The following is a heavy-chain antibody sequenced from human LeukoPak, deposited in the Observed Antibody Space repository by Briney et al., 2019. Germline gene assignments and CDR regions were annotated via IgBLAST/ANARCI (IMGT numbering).Heavy chain of an antibody. CDR1: GGSISSNSDY. D-gene: IGHD5-24*01. J-gene: IGHJ4*02. Sequence: SETLSLTCTVSGGSISSNSDYWGWIRQPPGKGLEWIGTIYYSGSTYYNPSFKSRVIISVDTSKNQFSLKLSSVTAADTAVYYCARGWLQSGFDYWAQGTLVTVSS. V-gene: IGHV4-39*07. CDR3: ARGWLQSGFDY. CDR2: IYYSGST.